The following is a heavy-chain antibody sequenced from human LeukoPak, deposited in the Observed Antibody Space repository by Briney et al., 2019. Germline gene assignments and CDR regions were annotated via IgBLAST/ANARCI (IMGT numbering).Heavy chain of an antibody. V-gene: IGHV1-24*01. CDR1: GYTLTELS. CDR2: FDPEDGVT. J-gene: IGHJ4*02. D-gene: IGHD6-6*01. CDR3: ATVPIAARPIGVDY. Sequence: GASVKVSCKVSGYTLTELSMHWVRQAPGKGLEWMGGFDPEDGVTIYAQKFQGRVTMTEDTSTDTAYMELSSLRSEDTAVYYCATVPIAARPIGVDYWGQGTLVTVSS.